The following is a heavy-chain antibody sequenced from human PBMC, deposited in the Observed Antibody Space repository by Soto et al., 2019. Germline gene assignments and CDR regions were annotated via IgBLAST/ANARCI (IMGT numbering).Heavy chain of an antibody. CDR1: GYTFYSHS. D-gene: IGHD1-26*01. CDR3: ARGIQGAYYYGMDV. J-gene: IGHJ6*02. Sequence: QAQLVQSGAEVRKPGASVKVSCKASGYTFYSHSISWVRQAPGQGLEWMGRINADYGNTQYAQKFRGRVTMTAATSTTTVYMELTNLRSDDTAVYYCARGIQGAYYYGMDVWGQGTTVTVSS. V-gene: IGHV1-18*01. CDR2: INADYGNT.